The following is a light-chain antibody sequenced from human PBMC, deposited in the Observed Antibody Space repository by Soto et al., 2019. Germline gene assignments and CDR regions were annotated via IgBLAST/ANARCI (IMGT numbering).Light chain of an antibody. V-gene: IGLV8-61*01. CDR2: STN. CDR1: SGSVSTSYY. J-gene: IGLJ3*02. CDR3: GLYMDSGSGV. Sequence: QTVVTQEQSFSVSPGGTVTLTCGLSSGSVSTSYYPSWYQQTPGQAPRTLIYSTNTRSSGVPDRYSGSILGNKAALTITGAQADDESDYYCGLYMDSGSGVFGGGTELTVL.